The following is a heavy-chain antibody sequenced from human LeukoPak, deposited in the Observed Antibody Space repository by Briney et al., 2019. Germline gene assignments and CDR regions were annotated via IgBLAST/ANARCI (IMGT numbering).Heavy chain of an antibody. CDR3: AKSGFLEWYFDF. J-gene: IGHJ4*02. Sequence: KPSETLSLTCTVSGGSISSDSYYWNWIRQPVGKGLEWIGRIHASGTINYNPSLKSRVNISIDSSKNQFSVRLSSVTAADTALYYCAKSGFLEWYFDFWGQGNMVTVSS. V-gene: IGHV4-61*02. CDR2: IHASGTI. CDR1: GGSISSDSYY. D-gene: IGHD3-3*01.